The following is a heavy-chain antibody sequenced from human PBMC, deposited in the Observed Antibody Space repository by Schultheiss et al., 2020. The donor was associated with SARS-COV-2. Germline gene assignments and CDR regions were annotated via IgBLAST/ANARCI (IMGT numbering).Heavy chain of an antibody. CDR3: ARHWADVWRVHGDYYWYFDL. CDR2: IYYSGST. V-gene: IGHV4-39*01. CDR1: GGSISSSSYY. D-gene: IGHD4-17*01. Sequence: SETLSLTCTVSGGSISSSSYYWGWIRQPPGKGLEWIGSIYYSGSTYYNPSLKSRVTISVDTSKNQFSLKLSSVTAADTALYYCARHWADVWRVHGDYYWYFDLWGRGTLVTVSS. J-gene: IGHJ2*01.